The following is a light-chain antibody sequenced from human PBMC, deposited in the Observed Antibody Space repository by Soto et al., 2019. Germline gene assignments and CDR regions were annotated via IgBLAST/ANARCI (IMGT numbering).Light chain of an antibody. CDR1: QSVSSTY. V-gene: IGKV3-20*01. CDR2: GAS. J-gene: IGKJ2*01. CDR3: QQYGSSPYT. Sequence: EIVLTQSPGTLSLSPGERATLSWRASQSVSSTYLAWYQQKPGQTPRLLIYGASIRATGVPDRFSGSGSGTDFTLTISRLEPEDFAVYYCQQYGSSPYTFGQGTKLEIK.